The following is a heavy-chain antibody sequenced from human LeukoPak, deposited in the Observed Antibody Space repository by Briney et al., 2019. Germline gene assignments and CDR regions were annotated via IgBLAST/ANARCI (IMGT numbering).Heavy chain of an antibody. CDR2: IRNKANSYAT. J-gene: IGHJ4*02. Sequence: QPGRSLRLSCVASGFTFSGSAMHWVRQASGKGLEWVGRIRNKANSYATAYAASVKGRFTISRDDSKNTAYLQMNSLKTEDTAVYYCTRDATVTTAYQNFDYWGQGTLVTVSS. CDR3: TRDATVTTAYQNFDY. CDR1: GFTFSGSA. V-gene: IGHV3-73*01. D-gene: IGHD4-17*01.